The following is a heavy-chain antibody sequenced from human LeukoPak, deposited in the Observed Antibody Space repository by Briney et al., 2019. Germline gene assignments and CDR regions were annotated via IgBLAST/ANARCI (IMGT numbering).Heavy chain of an antibody. CDR1: GFTFSSYG. V-gene: IGHV3-33*01. CDR2: IWYDGSNK. J-gene: IGHJ4*02. D-gene: IGHD1-26*01. Sequence: GRPLRLSSAASGFTFSSYGMHWVRQAPGKRLEWGADIWYDGSNKYYEDSVKGRFTISSDNYKNKLYLQMNILRAEDTAVYYCAGDLEVRATLAFDYWGQGTLVTVSS. CDR3: AGDLEVRATLAFDY.